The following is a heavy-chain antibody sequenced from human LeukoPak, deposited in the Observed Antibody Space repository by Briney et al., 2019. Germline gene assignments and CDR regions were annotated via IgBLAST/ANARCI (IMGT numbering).Heavy chain of an antibody. CDR1: GYTFTGYY. Sequence: GASVKVSCKASGYTFTGYYMHWVRQAPGQGLEWMGWINPNSGGTNYAQKFQGRVTMTRDTSISTAYMELSSLRSEDTAVYYCARGSYDSSGYSYYFDYWGQGTLVTVSS. CDR3: ARGSYDSSGYSYYFDY. D-gene: IGHD3-22*01. J-gene: IGHJ4*02. V-gene: IGHV1-2*02. CDR2: INPNSGGT.